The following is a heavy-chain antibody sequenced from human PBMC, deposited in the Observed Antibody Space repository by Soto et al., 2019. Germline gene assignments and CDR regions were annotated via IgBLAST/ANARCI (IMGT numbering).Heavy chain of an antibody. CDR2: IDYSGDT. D-gene: IGHD3-22*01. Sequence: QVQLQESGPGLVKPSDTLSLTCAVSGYSISSSNWWGWIRQPPGKGLGWIGYIDYSGDTFYNPSLKSRVTMSVDTSKNQFSLKLSSVTAVDTAVYYCARTSYYDSSGYSSNWYFDLWGRGTLVTVSS. CDR3: ARTSYYDSSGYSSNWYFDL. J-gene: IGHJ2*01. CDR1: GYSISSSNW. V-gene: IGHV4-28*01.